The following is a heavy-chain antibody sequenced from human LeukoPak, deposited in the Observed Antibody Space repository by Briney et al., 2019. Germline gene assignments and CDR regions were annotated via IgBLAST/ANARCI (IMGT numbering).Heavy chain of an antibody. V-gene: IGHV4-59*01. J-gene: IGHJ4*02. D-gene: IGHD3-10*01. CDR1: GGSISSYY. Sequence: SETLSLTCTVSGGSISSYYWSWIRQPPGKGLEWIGYVHYSGSTNYNPSLKSRVTISVDTSKNQFSLKLSSVTAADTAVYYCARSELLWFGGVNSGFDYWGQGTLVTVSS. CDR3: ARSELLWFGGVNSGFDY. CDR2: VHYSGST.